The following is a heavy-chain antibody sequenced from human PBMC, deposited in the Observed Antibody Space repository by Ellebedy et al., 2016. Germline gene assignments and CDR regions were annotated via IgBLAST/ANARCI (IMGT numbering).Heavy chain of an antibody. J-gene: IGHJ4*02. CDR1: GGSISSGDYY. CDR3: ARQSSYSNGQALDY. V-gene: IGHV4-61*08. CDR2: IYHTGST. D-gene: IGHD3-22*01. Sequence: SETLSLXXSVSGGSISSGDYYWSWIRQPPGKGLEWIGYIYHTGSTKYNPSLTSRLTISVDTSKNQFSLKLTSVTAADTAVYYCARQSSYSNGQALDYWGQGTLVAVSS.